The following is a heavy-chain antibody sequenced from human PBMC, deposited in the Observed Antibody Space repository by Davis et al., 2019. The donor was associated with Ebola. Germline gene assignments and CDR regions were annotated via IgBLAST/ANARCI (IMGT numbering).Heavy chain of an antibody. D-gene: IGHD4-23*01. V-gene: IGHV3-72*01. J-gene: IGHJ6*02. Sequence: GESLKISCAASGFTFSSYATSWVRQAPGKGLEWVGRTRNKANSYTTEYAASVKGRFTISRDDSKNSLYLQMNSLKTEDTAVYYCARDLGRLRWSRSHYYYGMDVWGQGTTVTVSS. CDR3: ARDLGRLRWSRSHYYYGMDV. CDR1: GFTFSSYA. CDR2: TRNKANSYTT.